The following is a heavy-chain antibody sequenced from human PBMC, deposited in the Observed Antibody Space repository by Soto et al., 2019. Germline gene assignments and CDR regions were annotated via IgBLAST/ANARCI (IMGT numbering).Heavy chain of an antibody. CDR3: ARGLVGLSCWYFDL. CDR2: ISSSSSTI. J-gene: IGHJ2*01. Sequence: GGSLRLSCAASGFTFSSYSMNWVRKAPGKGLEWVSYISSSSSTIYYADSVKGRFTISRDNAKNSLYLQMNSLRDEDTAVYYCARGLVGLSCWYFDLWGRGTLVTVSS. D-gene: IGHD3-9*01. V-gene: IGHV3-48*02. CDR1: GFTFSSYS.